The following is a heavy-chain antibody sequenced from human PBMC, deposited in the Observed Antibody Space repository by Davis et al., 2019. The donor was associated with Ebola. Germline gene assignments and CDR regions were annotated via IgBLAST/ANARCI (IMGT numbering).Heavy chain of an antibody. CDR1: GFMFSNYV. Sequence: GGSLRLSCAGSGFMFSNYVMNWVRQAPGKGLEWVSTISAGGADTHYADSVKGRFTISRDNSKSTLYLQMNSLRAEDTAVYYCARSDILTGYYSVDYWGQGTLVTVSS. J-gene: IGHJ4*02. CDR3: ARSDILTGYYSVDY. V-gene: IGHV3-23*01. D-gene: IGHD3-9*01. CDR2: ISAGGADT.